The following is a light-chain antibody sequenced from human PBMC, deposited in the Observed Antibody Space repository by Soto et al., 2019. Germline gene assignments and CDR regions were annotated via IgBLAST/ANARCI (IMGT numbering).Light chain of an antibody. J-gene: IGKJ2*01. CDR3: QQHNPYSPYT. V-gene: IGKV1-5*03. CDR2: DAS. Sequence: DIQMTQSPSTLSASVGARVTITCRASQSITNCLAWSQQKPGKAPKLLIFDASSLRSGVPSRFSGSGSGTEFTLTISSLQPEDFATYYCQQHNPYSPYTFGHGTKLEIK. CDR1: QSITNC.